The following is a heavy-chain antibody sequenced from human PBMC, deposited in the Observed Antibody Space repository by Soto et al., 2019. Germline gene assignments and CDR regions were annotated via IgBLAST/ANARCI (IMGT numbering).Heavy chain of an antibody. Sequence: SETLSLTCAVYGGSFSGYYLSWIRQPPGKGLEWIGEINHSGSTNYNPSLKSRVTISVDTSKNQFSLKLSSVTAADTAVYYCAIEGDYYGSGSYSDGMDVWGQGTTVTVSS. D-gene: IGHD3-10*01. CDR3: AIEGDYYGSGSYSDGMDV. CDR2: INHSGST. J-gene: IGHJ6*02. CDR1: GGSFSGYY. V-gene: IGHV4-34*01.